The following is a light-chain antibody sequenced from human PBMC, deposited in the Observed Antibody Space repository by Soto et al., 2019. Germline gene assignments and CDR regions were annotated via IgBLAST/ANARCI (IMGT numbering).Light chain of an antibody. Sequence: DVGMSQSPLSLPFTLGQPSSISCRSSQCLVYSDGNTYLNWFQQRPVQPPRLLIYKISNRFSGVPDRFSGSGAGTDFTLKISRVEAEDVGVYYCMQATQLLTFGGGTKVDIK. CDR2: KIS. J-gene: IGKJ4*01. V-gene: IGKV2-24*01. CDR1: QCLVYSDGNTY. CDR3: MQATQLLT.